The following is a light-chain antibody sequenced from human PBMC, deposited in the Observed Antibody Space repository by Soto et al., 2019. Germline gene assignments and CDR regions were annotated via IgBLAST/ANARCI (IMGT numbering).Light chain of an antibody. CDR3: QQRSNWPREIT. Sequence: EIVLTQSPATLSLSPGERATLSCRASQSVSSYLAWYQQKPGQAPRLLIYDASNSATGIPARFSGSGSGTDFTLTISSLEPEAFAVYYCQQRSNWPREITFGQGTRLEIK. CDR1: QSVSSY. J-gene: IGKJ5*01. V-gene: IGKV3-11*01. CDR2: DAS.